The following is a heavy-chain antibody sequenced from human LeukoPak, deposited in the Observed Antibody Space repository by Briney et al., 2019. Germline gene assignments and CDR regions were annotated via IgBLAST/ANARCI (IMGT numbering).Heavy chain of an antibody. D-gene: IGHD3-16*01. CDR3: ARRGEAGYHYYFDY. J-gene: IGHJ4*02. V-gene: IGHV4-59*12. Sequence: SETLSLTCTVSGDSITDDYYTWIRQPPGKGLEWIGYIYYSGSTNYNPSLKSRVTISVDTSKNQFSLKLSSVTAADTAVYYCARRGEAGYHYYFDYWGQGTLVTVSS. CDR1: GDSITDDY. CDR2: IYYSGST.